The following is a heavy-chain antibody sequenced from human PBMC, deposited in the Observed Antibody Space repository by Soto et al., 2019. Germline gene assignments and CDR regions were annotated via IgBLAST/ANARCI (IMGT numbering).Heavy chain of an antibody. Sequence: QVQLQESGPGLVKPSQTLALTCTVSGDSISSADYYWSWIRQPPGRGLEWIGYIYYRGSSYFNPSLKSRLTISLDTSKNLFSLKLSSVTAADTAVYYCARLISGYYFFDYWGQGTMVAVSS. CDR2: IYYRGSS. J-gene: IGHJ4*02. CDR1: GDSISSADYY. D-gene: IGHD3-22*01. CDR3: ARLISGYYFFDY. V-gene: IGHV4-30-4*01.